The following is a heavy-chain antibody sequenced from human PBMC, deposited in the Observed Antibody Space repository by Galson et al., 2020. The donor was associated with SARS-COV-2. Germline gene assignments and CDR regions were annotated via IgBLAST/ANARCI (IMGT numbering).Heavy chain of an antibody. V-gene: IGHV4-61*02. CDR2: IYATGHT. CDR3: ARTKKVLTFLGMVGYFAN. CDR1: GGSVSGPSYF. Sequence: SETLSLTCSVSGGSVSGPSYFWSWIRQTAGKGPEWLGRIYATGHTSYNPSVKSRVTISLDMSKNQVSLKMRSVTAADTAVYYCARTKKVLTFLGMVGYFANWGQGALVTVSS. D-gene: IGHD2-2*03. J-gene: IGHJ4*02.